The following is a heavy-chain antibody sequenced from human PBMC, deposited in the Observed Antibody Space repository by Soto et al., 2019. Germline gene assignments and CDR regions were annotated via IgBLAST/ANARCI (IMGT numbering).Heavy chain of an antibody. J-gene: IGHJ4*02. CDR1: GASLSSYY. CDR2: IYYSGST. Sequence: SETLSLTCSVSGASLSSYYWTWIRQPPEKGLQWIGYIYYSGSTNYNPSLKSRVAISGDTSKNQFSLKLSSLTAADTAVYYCARTVIGGFDYWGQGTLVTVSS. CDR3: ARTVIGGFDY. D-gene: IGHD3-16*02. V-gene: IGHV4-59*01.